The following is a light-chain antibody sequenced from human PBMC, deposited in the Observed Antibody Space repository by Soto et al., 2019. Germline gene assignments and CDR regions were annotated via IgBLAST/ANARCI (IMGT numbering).Light chain of an antibody. V-gene: IGLV2-8*01. CDR2: EVN. J-gene: IGLJ3*02. Sequence: QSALTQPPSASGSPGQSVTISCTGTSSDVGFYDYVSWYQQHPGKAPKLIIYEVNKRPSGVPDRFSGSKSGNTASLTVSGLQAEDEADYYCSSFAGSNILGVFGGGTKLTVL. CDR1: SSDVGFYDY. CDR3: SSFAGSNILGV.